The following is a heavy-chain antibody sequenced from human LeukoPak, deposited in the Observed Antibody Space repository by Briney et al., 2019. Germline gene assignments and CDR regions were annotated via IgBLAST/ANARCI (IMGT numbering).Heavy chain of an antibody. D-gene: IGHD4-17*01. V-gene: IGHV1-69*04. Sequence: SVKVSCKASGGTFSSYAISWLRQAPGQGLEWMGRIIPILGIANYAQKFQGRVTITADKSTSTAYMELSSLRSEDTAVYYCARDRDYGDYVTSPFDYWGQGTLVTVSS. CDR1: GGTFSSYA. J-gene: IGHJ4*02. CDR3: ARDRDYGDYVTSPFDY. CDR2: IIPILGIA.